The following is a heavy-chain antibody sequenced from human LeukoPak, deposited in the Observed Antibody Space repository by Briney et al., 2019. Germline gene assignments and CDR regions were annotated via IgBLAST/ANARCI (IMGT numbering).Heavy chain of an antibody. J-gene: IGHJ5*02. CDR2: IRYDGSNK. D-gene: IGHD2-2*01. CDR1: GFTFSSYG. CDR3: AKDLYSTVVPAALYNWFDP. Sequence: PGGSLRLSCAASGFTFSSYGMHWVRQAPDKGLEWVAFIRYDGSNKYYADSVKGLFTISRDNSKNTLYLQMNSLRAEDTAVYYCAKDLYSTVVPAALYNWFDPWGQGTLVTVSP. V-gene: IGHV3-30*02.